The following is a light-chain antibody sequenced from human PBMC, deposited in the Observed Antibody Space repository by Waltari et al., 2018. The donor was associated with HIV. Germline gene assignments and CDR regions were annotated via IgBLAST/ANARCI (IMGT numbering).Light chain of an antibody. CDR3: QQSYNRPRT. CDR1: QSITSF. J-gene: IGKJ1*01. Sequence: DIQMTPSPSSLSSSVGDRVTIPCRASQSITSFFTWFQPKPWKAPNLLNYATSSVTSAVASRSSGRGYATDFTLTSSIQQEEDSATYCYQQSYNRPRTFGQGTKVEI. CDR2: ATS. V-gene: IGKV1-39*01.